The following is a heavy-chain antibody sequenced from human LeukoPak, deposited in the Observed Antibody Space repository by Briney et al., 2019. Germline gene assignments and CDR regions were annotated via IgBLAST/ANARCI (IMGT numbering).Heavy chain of an antibody. D-gene: IGHD3-3*01. V-gene: IGHV3-30*02. J-gene: IGHJ5*02. CDR3: AKCVSGPDFWSGP. CDR2: VRLAESGA. Sequence: GGSLRLSCAASGFSLSTYGMHWVRQAPGKGLEWVAFVRLAESGASYADSVKGRFTISRDNPKNTVYLQMNSLRDEDTAMYYCAKCVSGPDFWSGPWGQGTLVTVSS. CDR1: GFSLSTYG.